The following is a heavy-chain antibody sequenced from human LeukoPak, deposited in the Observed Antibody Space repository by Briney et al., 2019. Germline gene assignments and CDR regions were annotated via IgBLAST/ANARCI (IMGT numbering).Heavy chain of an antibody. CDR3: ARSNAFDI. V-gene: IGHV4-59*01. J-gene: IGHJ3*02. Sequence: SETLSLTCTVSGGSMNNYHWRWLRQPPGKGLEWIGYIYYSGSTNYIPSLKSRVTISVDTSKNQVSLKLSGVTAADTALYYCARSNAFDIWGQGTMVTVSS. CDR1: GGSMNNYH. CDR2: IYYSGST.